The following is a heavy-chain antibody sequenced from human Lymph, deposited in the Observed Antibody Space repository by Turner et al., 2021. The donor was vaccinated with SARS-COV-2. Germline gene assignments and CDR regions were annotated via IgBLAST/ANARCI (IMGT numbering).Heavy chain of an antibody. D-gene: IGHD1-1*01. Sequence: QVQLQESGPGLVRPSETLSITCTVSGVSISSQSWSWIRQSPGRGLEWIGYFYKIGSIDYNPTLRSRVTISVDTSKNQLSLNLISMTAADTAVYYCARHQGSTSGYDHGMNVWGQGTAVIVSS. CDR1: GVSISSQS. CDR3: ARHQGSTSGYDHGMNV. V-gene: IGHV4-59*08. CDR2: FYKIGSI. J-gene: IGHJ6*02.